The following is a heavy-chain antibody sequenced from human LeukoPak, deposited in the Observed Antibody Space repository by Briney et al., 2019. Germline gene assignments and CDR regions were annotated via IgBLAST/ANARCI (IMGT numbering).Heavy chain of an antibody. CDR2: ISYDGNHK. CDR3: AKDWSSGGYSYGSYYFDY. J-gene: IGHJ4*02. Sequence: GGSLRLSCAASGFPFSNYAMHWVRQAPGKGLEWGALISYDGNHKYYADSVKGRFTISRDNSKNTLYLQMNNLRAEDTAIYYCAKDWSSGGYSYGSYYFDYWGQGSPVTVSS. V-gene: IGHV3-30*18. CDR1: GFPFSNYA. D-gene: IGHD5-18*01.